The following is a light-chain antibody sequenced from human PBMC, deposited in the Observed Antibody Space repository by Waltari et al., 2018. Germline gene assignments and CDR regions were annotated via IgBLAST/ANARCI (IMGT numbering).Light chain of an antibody. J-gene: IGKJ4*01. Sequence: EVVLTQSPGTLSLSLGERATLSCRASQSVSNSKLAWYQQKAGQAPRLLIYGAYSRATGITERFSGSGSGADFTLTISRLEPEDFAVYYCQQYGSSPLTFGGGTK. CDR1: QSVSNSK. V-gene: IGKV3-20*01. CDR2: GAY. CDR3: QQYGSSPLT.